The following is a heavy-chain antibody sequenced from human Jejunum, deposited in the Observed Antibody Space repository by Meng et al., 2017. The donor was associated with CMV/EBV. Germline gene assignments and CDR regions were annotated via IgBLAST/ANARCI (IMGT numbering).Heavy chain of an antibody. D-gene: IGHD3-10*01. J-gene: IGHJ4*02. CDR2: IWYDGTTK. Sequence: SGVTFDNFGMHWVRQAPGKGLDWVANIWYDGTTKYYEDSVEGRFTISRDDSKNTLYLQMNSLRAEDTAVYYCARGPSMVRGLMLDYWGQGTLVTVSS. CDR1: GVTFDNFG. V-gene: IGHV3-33*01. CDR3: ARGPSMVRGLMLDY.